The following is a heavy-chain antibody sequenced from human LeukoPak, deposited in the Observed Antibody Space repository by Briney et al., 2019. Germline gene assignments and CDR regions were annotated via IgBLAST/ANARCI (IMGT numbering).Heavy chain of an antibody. CDR2: INPNSGVT. CDR1: GYTFTGYY. Sequence: GASVKVSCKASGYTFTGYYMHWVRPAPGQGLDWMGWINPNSGVTNYAQKFQGRVTMTRDTSITTAYTKLTRLRSDDTAVYYCGSSYTNTAMVLRLDYWGQGTLVTVSS. V-gene: IGHV1-2*02. CDR3: GSSYTNTAMVLRLDY. D-gene: IGHD5-18*01. J-gene: IGHJ4*02.